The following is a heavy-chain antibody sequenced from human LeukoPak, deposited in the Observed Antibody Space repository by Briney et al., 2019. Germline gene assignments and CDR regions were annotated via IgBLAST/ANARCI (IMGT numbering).Heavy chain of an antibody. J-gene: IGHJ4*02. D-gene: IGHD5-18*01. Sequence: PGGSLRLSCAASGFTFSSYSMNWARQAPGRGLEWVSSISSSSSYIYYADSVKGRFTISRDNAKNSLYLQMNSLRAEDTAVYYCARDGYSYAEGWFDYWGQGTLVTVST. CDR3: ARDGYSYAEGWFDY. CDR2: ISSSSSYI. CDR1: GFTFSSYS. V-gene: IGHV3-21*01.